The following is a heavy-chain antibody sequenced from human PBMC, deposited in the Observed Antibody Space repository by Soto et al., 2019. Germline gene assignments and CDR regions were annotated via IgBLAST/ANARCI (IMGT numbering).Heavy chain of an antibody. J-gene: IGHJ6*02. CDR3: ARELMTYYDFWSGSNPAGMDV. Sequence: SETLSLTCTVSGDSINSYYWICIGHPSGKGLEWIGRIYTSGSTNYNPSLKSRVTMSVDTSKNQFSLKLNSVTAADTAVYYCARELMTYYDFWSGSNPAGMDVWGQGTTVTVSS. CDR2: IYTSGST. D-gene: IGHD3-3*01. V-gene: IGHV4-4*07. CDR1: GDSINSYY.